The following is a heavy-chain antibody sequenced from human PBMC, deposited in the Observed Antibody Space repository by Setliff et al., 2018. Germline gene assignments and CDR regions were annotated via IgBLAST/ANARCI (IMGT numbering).Heavy chain of an antibody. CDR2: FIPVLGKP. Sequence: SVKVSCKASGATLSGVVFSWVRQAPGHGLEWMGRFIPVLGKPNYAPRFQGRLTSTVDTSTGTSYMDLRSLRSDDTAIYYCATELRSPFWHFDLWGQGSLVTVSS. CDR3: ATELRSPFWHFDL. CDR1: GATLSGVV. V-gene: IGHV1-69*04. J-gene: IGHJ4*02. D-gene: IGHD3-3*01.